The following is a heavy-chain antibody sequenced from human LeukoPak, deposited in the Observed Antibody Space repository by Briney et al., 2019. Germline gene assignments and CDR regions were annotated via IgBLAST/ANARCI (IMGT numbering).Heavy chain of an antibody. CDR1: GFTFSSYA. Sequence: GGSLRLSCAASGFTFSSYAMSWVRQAPGKGLEWVSAISGSGGSTYYADSVKGRFTISRDNSKNTLYLQMNSLRAEDTAVYYCAKDTGSGSYTGPNYFDYWGQGTLVTVSS. V-gene: IGHV3-23*01. CDR3: AKDTGSGSYTGPNYFDY. D-gene: IGHD3-10*01. J-gene: IGHJ4*02. CDR2: ISGSGGST.